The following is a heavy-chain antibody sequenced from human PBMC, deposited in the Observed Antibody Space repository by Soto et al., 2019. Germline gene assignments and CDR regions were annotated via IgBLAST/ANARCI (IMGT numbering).Heavy chain of an antibody. Sequence: QVQLVQSGAAVKEPGTSVKLSCKVSGYTFTAFYIHWIRQAPGEGLEWVAMIHPGGSLTRSAQVLRERVIMSNTAYTSTVYMEMTSLRSQDTAVYYCARGLPQGGLDSWGQGALVTVSS. CDR1: GYTFTAFY. J-gene: IGHJ5*01. CDR3: ARGLPQGGLDS. D-gene: IGHD1-26*01. CDR2: IHPGGSLT. V-gene: IGHV1-46*04.